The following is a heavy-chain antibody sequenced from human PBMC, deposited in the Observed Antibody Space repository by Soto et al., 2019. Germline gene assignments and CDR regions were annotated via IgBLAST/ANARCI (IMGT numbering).Heavy chain of an antibody. CDR1: GGSISSGDYY. J-gene: IGHJ6*02. CDR2: IYYSGST. Sequence: SETLSLTCTVSGGSISSGDYYWSWIRQPPGKGLEWIGYIYYSGSTYYNPSLKSRVTISVDTSKNQFSLKLSSVTAADTAVYYCARAGSNHDFWICYSKNPNYGMYVWGQGTTVPVS. V-gene: IGHV4-30-4*01. CDR3: ARAGSNHDFWICYSKNPNYGMYV. D-gene: IGHD3-3*01.